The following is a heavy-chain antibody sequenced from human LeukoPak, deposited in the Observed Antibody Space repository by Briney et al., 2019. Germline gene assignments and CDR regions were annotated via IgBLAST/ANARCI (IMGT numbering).Heavy chain of an antibody. V-gene: IGHV4-59*01. CDR1: GGSISSDY. CDR3: AREYCTRTTCYFDF. J-gene: IGHJ4*02. D-gene: IGHD2-2*01. Sequence: SETLSLTCSVSGGSISSDYWSWIRQPPEKGLEWIVYILYSGSTNYNPSLKSRLTISVDTSKNQFSLKLSSVTAADTAVYYCAREYCTRTTCYFDFWGQGTLVTVSS. CDR2: ILYSGST.